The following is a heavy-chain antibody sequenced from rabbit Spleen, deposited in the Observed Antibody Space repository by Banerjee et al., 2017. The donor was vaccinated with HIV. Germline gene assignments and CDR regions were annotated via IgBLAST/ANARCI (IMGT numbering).Heavy chain of an antibody. CDR3: AREREGGDSSYGMAL. V-gene: IGHV1S45*01. CDR1: GFTLSSSYW. J-gene: IGHJ6*01. Sequence: QEQLEESGGDLVKPGASLTLTCTASGFTLSSSYWIWWVRQGPGKGLEWIACISGGSYGRTGYASWVNGRFTISKPSSTTVTLQMTSLTAADTASYFCAREREGGDSSYGMALLCQGTPVTVS. CDR2: ISGGSYGRT. D-gene: IGHD7-1*01.